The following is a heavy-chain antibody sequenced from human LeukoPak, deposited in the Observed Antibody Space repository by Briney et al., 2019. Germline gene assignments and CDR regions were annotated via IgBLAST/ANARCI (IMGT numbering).Heavy chain of an antibody. J-gene: IGHJ4*02. Sequence: GESLKISCKGSGYSFTSYLIGWVRQMPGKGLEWMGIIYPGDSDTRYSPSFQGQVTISADKSNNTADLQWSSLKASDTAIYYCARGLQTTVVTPFAYWGQGTLVTVSS. CDR1: GYSFTSYL. CDR3: ARGLQTTVVTPFAY. V-gene: IGHV5-51*01. D-gene: IGHD4-23*01. CDR2: IYPGDSDT.